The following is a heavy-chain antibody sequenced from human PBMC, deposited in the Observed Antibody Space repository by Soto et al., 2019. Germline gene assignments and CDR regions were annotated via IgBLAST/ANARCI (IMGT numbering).Heavy chain of an antibody. V-gene: IGHV1-69*02. CDR1: GGTFSSYT. CDR2: IIPILGIA. Sequence: SVKVSCKASGGTFSSYTISWVRQAPGQGLEWMGRIIPILGIANYAQKFQGRVTITADKSTSTAYMELSSLRSEDTAVYYCACRQNFRYFDWLLDYWGQGTLVTVSS. D-gene: IGHD3-9*01. CDR3: ACRQNFRYFDWLLDY. J-gene: IGHJ4*02.